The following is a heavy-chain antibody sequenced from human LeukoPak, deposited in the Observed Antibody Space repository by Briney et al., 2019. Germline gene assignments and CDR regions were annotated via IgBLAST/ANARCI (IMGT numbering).Heavy chain of an antibody. J-gene: IGHJ4*02. V-gene: IGHV2-5*02. Sequence: ESAPTLDKPTSALTLTSTCSGCSRSTSGVGVGWIRQPPGNALEWLAVIYWDDDKRYNTSLESRLTITKDTSKDQVVLTMTNMDPVDTGTYYCAHTRYYYASSGYDFDYWGQGSLVTVSS. D-gene: IGHD3-22*01. CDR3: AHTRYYYASSGYDFDY. CDR1: GCSRSTSGVG. CDR2: IYWDDDK.